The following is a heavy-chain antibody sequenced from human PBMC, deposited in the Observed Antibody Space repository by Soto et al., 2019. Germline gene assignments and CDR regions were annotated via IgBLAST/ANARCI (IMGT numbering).Heavy chain of an antibody. V-gene: IGHV2-70*01. CDR1: GFSLSTSGMC. CDR2: IDWDDDK. D-gene: IGHD6-6*01. CDR3: ARIPPGRIAARPSDSYYGMDV. Sequence: GPTLVNPTQTLTLTCTFSGFSLSTSGMCVSWIRQPPGKALEWLALIDWDDDKYYSTSLKTRLTISKDTSKNQVVLTMTNMDPVDTDTYYCARIPPGRIAARPSDSYYGMDVWGKGITVTVS. J-gene: IGHJ6*04.